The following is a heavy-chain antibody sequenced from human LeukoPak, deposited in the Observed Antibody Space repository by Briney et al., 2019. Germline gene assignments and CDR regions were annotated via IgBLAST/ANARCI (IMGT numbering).Heavy chain of an antibody. V-gene: IGHV1-18*01. CDR1: GYTLSSYG. J-gene: IGHJ5*02. D-gene: IGHD3-22*01. CDR2: ISGYNGNT. Sequence: ASVKVSCKASGYTLSSYGISWVRQAPGQGLEWMGWISGYNGNTHYAHNLQVRVTMTTDTSTSTAYTELRSLRSDDTAVYYCARDEARYSSGYYPNWFDPWGQGTLVTVSS. CDR3: ARDEARYSSGYYPNWFDP.